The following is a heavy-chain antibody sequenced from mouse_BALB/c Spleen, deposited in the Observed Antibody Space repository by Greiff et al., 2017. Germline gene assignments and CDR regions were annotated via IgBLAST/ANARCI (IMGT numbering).Heavy chain of an antibody. D-gene: IGHD2-4*01. Sequence: EVKLVGSGPGLVKPSQSLSLTCTVTGYSITSDYAWNWIRQFPGNKLEWMGYISYSGITSYNPSLKSRISITRDTSKNQFFLQLNSVTTEDTATYYCARYYDYDLRSYAMDYWGQGTSVTVSS. CDR3: ARYYDYDLRSYAMDY. V-gene: IGHV3-2*02. CDR2: ISYSGIT. CDR1: GYSITSDYA. J-gene: IGHJ4*01.